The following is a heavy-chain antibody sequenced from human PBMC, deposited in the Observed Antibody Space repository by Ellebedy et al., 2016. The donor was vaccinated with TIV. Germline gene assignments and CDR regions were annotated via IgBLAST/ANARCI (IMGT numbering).Heavy chain of an antibody. J-gene: IGHJ2*01. D-gene: IGHD5-24*01. V-gene: IGHV1-69*06. Sequence: SVKVSXKASGGTFSSYAITWVRQAPGQGLEWMGGIIPIFGTGNYAQKFQGRVTITADKSTSTAYMELSSLRSEDTAVYYCARGVDGYRSNWYFDLWGRGTLVTVSS. CDR3: ARGVDGYRSNWYFDL. CDR1: GGTFSSYA. CDR2: IIPIFGTG.